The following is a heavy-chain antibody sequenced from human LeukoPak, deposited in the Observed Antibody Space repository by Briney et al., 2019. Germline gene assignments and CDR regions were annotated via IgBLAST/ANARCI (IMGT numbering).Heavy chain of an antibody. CDR1: GFTFYTYD. CDR2: ISYHGHRT. J-gene: IGHJ4*02. D-gene: IGHD6-13*01. Sequence: GGSLRLSCVASGFTFYTYDMSWVRQVPGKGLEWVSSISYHGHRTYYTDSVKGRFTISRDNSKNTLYLQLNSLRVEDTAIYYCARIPGMAAGSDFYFDYWGPGTVATVFS. V-gene: IGHV3-23*01. CDR3: ARIPGMAAGSDFYFDY.